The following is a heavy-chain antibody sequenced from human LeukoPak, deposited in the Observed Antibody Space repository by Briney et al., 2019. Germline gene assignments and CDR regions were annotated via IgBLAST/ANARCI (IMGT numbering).Heavy chain of an antibody. D-gene: IGHD4-23*01. V-gene: IGHV3-64*01. J-gene: IGHJ4*02. CDR1: GFTFSSYA. CDR2: ISSNGGST. Sequence: GGSLRLSCAASGFTFSSYAMHWVRQAPGKGLEYVSAISSNGGSTYYANSVKGRFTISRDNTKNTLHLQMGSLRAEDTAVYYCARATRATVVTPYDYWGQGTLVTVSS. CDR3: ARATRATVVTPYDY.